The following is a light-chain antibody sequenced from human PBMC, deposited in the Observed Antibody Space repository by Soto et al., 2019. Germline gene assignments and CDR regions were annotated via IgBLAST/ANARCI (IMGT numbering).Light chain of an antibody. CDR2: GAS. J-gene: IGKJ2*01. Sequence: EIVMTQSPATLSVSPGERATLSCRASQSVSSNLAWYQQKPGQAPRPLIYGASTRATGIPAMFSGSGSGTEFTITISSLQSEDFACYSCQQYNNWPRTFGQGTKLEIK. V-gene: IGKV3-15*01. CDR1: QSVSSN. CDR3: QQYNNWPRT.